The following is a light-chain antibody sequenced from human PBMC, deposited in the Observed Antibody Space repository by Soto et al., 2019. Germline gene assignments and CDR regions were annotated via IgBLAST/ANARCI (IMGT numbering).Light chain of an antibody. J-gene: IGKJ1*01. CDR3: LQHNTYPWT. CDR1: QIVSSSY. CDR2: DAS. V-gene: IGKV3D-20*02. Sequence: EIVLPQSQDTLSLSPCERGTLSCRAIQIVSSSYLAWYQQKPGQAPRLLIYDASNRATGIPARFSGSGSETDFTLTISSLEPEDFATYYCLQHNTYPWTFGQGTKVDIK.